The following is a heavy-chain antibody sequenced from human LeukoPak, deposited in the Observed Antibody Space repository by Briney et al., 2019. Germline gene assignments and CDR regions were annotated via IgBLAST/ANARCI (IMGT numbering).Heavy chain of an antibody. Sequence: GGSLRLSCAASGFTVSSNYMSWVRQAPGKGLEWVSVIYSGGSTYYADSVKGRFTISRDNSKNTLYLQMNSLRAEDTAVYYCASFYCSGGSCYQYYYYYYMDVWGKGTTVTISS. CDR2: IYSGGST. CDR1: GFTVSSNY. CDR3: ASFYCSGGSCYQYYYYYYMDV. V-gene: IGHV3-53*01. J-gene: IGHJ6*03. D-gene: IGHD2-15*01.